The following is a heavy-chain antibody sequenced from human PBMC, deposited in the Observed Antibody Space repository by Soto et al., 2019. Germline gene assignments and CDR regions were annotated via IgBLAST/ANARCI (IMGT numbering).Heavy chain of an antibody. CDR3: AGSIPIAAAGPFYYYYGMDV. D-gene: IGHD6-13*01. CDR2: ISAYNGNT. Sequence: ASVKVSCKASGYTFTSYGISWVRQAPGQGLEWMGWISAYNGNTNYAQKLQGRVTMTRDTSISTAYMELSRLRSDDTAVYYCAGSIPIAAAGPFYYYYGMDVWGQGTTVTSP. V-gene: IGHV1-18*04. CDR1: GYTFTSYG. J-gene: IGHJ6*02.